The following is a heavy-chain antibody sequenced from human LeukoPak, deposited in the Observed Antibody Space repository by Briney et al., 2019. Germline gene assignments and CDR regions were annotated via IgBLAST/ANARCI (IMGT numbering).Heavy chain of an antibody. V-gene: IGHV3-11*01. D-gene: IGHD1-26*01. CDR1: GFTFSDYY. CDR2: AGSSGSPM. J-gene: IGHJ3*02. Sequence: RPGGSLRLSCAASGFTFSDYYMSWIRQAPGKGLEWISYAGSSGSPMNYADSVKGRFTISKDNAKNSLYLQMNSLRAEDTAVYYCARAFSGSSHSFAFDIWGQGTMVTVSS. CDR3: ARAFSGSSHSFAFDI.